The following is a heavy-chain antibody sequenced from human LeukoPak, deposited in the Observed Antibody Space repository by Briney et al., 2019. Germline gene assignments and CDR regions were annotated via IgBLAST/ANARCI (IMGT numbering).Heavy chain of an antibody. J-gene: IGHJ4*02. Sequence: GGSLRLSCAASGFTFSNAWMSWVRQAPGKGLEWVGRIKSKTDGGTTDYAAPVKGRFTISRDDSKNTLYLQMKSLKTEDTAVYYCTTEVDRLYRSSSGFDYWGQGTLVTVSS. CDR3: TTEVDRLYRSSSGFDY. CDR1: GFTFSNAW. CDR2: IKSKTDGGTT. V-gene: IGHV3-15*01. D-gene: IGHD6-13*01.